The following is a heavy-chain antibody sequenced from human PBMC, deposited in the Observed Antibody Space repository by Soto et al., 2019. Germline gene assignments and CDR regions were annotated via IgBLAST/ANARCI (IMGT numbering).Heavy chain of an antibody. CDR3: ARDQRYDFWSGYYRDYGMDV. Sequence: EVQLVESGGGLVKPGGSLRLSCAASGFTFSSYTMNWVRQAPGKGLEWVSSISSRSSYIYYAYSVKGRFTISRDNAKISVYLQMNSLRAEDTAVYYCARDQRYDFWSGYYRDYGMDVWGQGTTVTVSS. D-gene: IGHD3-3*01. J-gene: IGHJ6*02. CDR1: GFTFSSYT. V-gene: IGHV3-21*02. CDR2: ISSRSSYI.